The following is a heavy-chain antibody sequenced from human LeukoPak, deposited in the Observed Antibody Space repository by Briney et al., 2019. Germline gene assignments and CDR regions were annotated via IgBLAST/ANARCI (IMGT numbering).Heavy chain of an antibody. D-gene: IGHD2-2*01. Sequence: GGSLRLSCAASGFTFSSYAMNWVRPAPGKGVGWVAVISYDGSDEHYADTLKGRVTIPRDNDKDSLFLPLSRLRAEDTAVYYCARDTQPYQLSFDYWGQGTLVTVSS. CDR3: ARDTQPYQLSFDY. CDR1: GFTFSSYA. CDR2: ISYDGSDE. J-gene: IGHJ4*02. V-gene: IGHV3-30*04.